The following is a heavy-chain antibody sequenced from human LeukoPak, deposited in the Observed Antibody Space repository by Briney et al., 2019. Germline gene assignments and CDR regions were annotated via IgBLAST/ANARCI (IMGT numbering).Heavy chain of an antibody. CDR1: GGSISSYY. Sequence: SETLSLTCTVSGGSISSYYWSWIRQPAGKGLEWIGRICTSGSSSGSTNYNPYLKSRVTMSVDTSKNQFSLKLNSVTAADTAVYYCARAAAGTGNFDYWAREPWSPSPQ. CDR3: ARAAAGTGNFDY. D-gene: IGHD6-13*01. V-gene: IGHV4-4*07. CDR2: ICTSGSSSGST. J-gene: IGHJ4*02.